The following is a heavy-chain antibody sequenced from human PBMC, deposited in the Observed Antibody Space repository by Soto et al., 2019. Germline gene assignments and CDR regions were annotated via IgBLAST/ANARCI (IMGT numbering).Heavy chain of an antibody. CDR2: INHSGST. Sequence: AVCGGTLYGYFWSWIRQPPGKGLEWIGEINHSGSTNYNPSLKSRVTISVDTSKNQFSLKLSSVTAADTAVYYCAASGLGAFDIWGQGTLVTVSS. V-gene: IGHV4-34*08. J-gene: IGHJ5*02. CDR1: GGTLYGYF. CDR3: AASGLGAFDI. D-gene: IGHD3-16*01.